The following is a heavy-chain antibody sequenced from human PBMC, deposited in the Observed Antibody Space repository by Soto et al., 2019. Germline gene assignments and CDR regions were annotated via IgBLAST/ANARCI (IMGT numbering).Heavy chain of an antibody. CDR3: AAGMGWIFDF. Sequence: EVQLVESGGGLVQPGGSLRLSCAASGFTFSNQHWMTWVRQAPGKGLEWVAIIKQDGSELYYVDSVEGRFTISRDNAKIALYLQRNRVRPEVTALYFCAAGMGWIFDFWGRGTLVSGSS. V-gene: IGHV3-7*03. CDR2: IKQDGSEL. CDR1: GFTFSNQHW. D-gene: IGHD6-19*01. J-gene: IGHJ2*01.